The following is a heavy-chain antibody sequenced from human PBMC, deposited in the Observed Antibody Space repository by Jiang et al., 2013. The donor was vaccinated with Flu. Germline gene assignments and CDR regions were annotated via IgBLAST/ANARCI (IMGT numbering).Heavy chain of an antibody. J-gene: IGHJ4*02. CDR3: ARGSFLVSPYYFDY. CDR1: GFTFSSYW. CDR2: INSDGSST. Sequence: GFTFSSYWMHWVRQAPGKGLVWVSRINSDGSSTSYADSVKGRFTISRDNAKNTLYLQMNSLRAEDTAVYYCARGSFLVSPYYFDYWGQGTLVTVSS. V-gene: IGHV3-74*01. D-gene: IGHD6-13*01.